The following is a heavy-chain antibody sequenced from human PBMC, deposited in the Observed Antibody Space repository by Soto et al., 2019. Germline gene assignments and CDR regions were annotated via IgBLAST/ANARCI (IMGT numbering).Heavy chain of an antibody. Sequence: EVQLVESGGGLVKPGGSLRLSCAASGFTFSNAWMNWVRQAPGKGLEWVGRIKRKTDGGTTDYPEPVKGRFTISMEDLKNTLYLQMNSLKTEDTAVYYCTTAPNYGSGSYYKPYYYGMDVWGQGTTVTVSS. J-gene: IGHJ6*02. V-gene: IGHV3-15*07. CDR3: TTAPNYGSGSYYKPYYYGMDV. D-gene: IGHD3-10*01. CDR1: GFTFSNAW. CDR2: IKRKTDGGTT.